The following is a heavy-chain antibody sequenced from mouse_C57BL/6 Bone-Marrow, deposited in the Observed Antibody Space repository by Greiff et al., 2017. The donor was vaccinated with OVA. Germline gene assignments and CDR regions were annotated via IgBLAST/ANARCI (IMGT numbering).Heavy chain of an antibody. D-gene: IGHD1-1*01. CDR2: ISYDGSN. J-gene: IGHJ2*01. Sequence: EVKLVESGPGLVKPSQSLSLTCSVTGYSITSGYYWNWIRQFPGNKLEWMGYISYDGSNNYNPSLKNRISITRDTSKNQFFLKLNSVTTEDTATYYCARDLYYGSSYDYFDYWGQGTTLTVSS. CDR3: ARDLYYGSSYDYFDY. CDR1: GYSITSGYY. V-gene: IGHV3-6*01.